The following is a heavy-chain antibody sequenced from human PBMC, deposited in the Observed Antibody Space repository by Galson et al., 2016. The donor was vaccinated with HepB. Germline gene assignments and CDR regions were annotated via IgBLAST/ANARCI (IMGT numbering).Heavy chain of an antibody. CDR3: GSVFEY. CDR1: GFTFTNYW. Sequence: SLRLSCAASGFTFTNYWMHWVRHAPGKGLVWVPGINSDGDTTYYADSVSGRFTISRDNAKNTLYLQLNNLRAEDTAVYFCGSVFEYWGQGTLVAVSS. V-gene: IGHV3-74*01. J-gene: IGHJ4*02. CDR2: INSDGDTT.